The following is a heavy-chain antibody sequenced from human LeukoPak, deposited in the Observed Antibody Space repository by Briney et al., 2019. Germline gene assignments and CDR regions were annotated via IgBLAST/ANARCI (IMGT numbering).Heavy chain of an antibody. Sequence: PGGSLRLSCAASGFTFSSYSMDWVRQAPGKGLEWVSSISSAGTYIHYADSVKGRFTISRDNAENSLYLQLNSLRAEDTAVYYCAGRGCTDGLCHFDYWGQGTLVTVSS. J-gene: IGHJ4*02. CDR1: GFTFSSYS. D-gene: IGHD2-8*01. CDR3: AGRGCTDGLCHFDY. V-gene: IGHV3-21*01. CDR2: ISSAGTYI.